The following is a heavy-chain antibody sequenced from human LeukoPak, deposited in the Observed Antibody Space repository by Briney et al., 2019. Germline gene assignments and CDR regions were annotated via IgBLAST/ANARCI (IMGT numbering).Heavy chain of an antibody. Sequence: GGSLRLSCAASGFNFSTYGIHWVRQAPGKGLEWVAGISYDGNNKYYAHSVEGRFTISRDNSKNTLFLQMSSLIPEDTAVYYCARAMDTSSWFYFDCWGQGTLVTVSS. CDR1: GFNFSTYG. V-gene: IGHV3-30*03. D-gene: IGHD6-13*01. J-gene: IGHJ4*02. CDR2: ISYDGNNK. CDR3: ARAMDTSSWFYFDC.